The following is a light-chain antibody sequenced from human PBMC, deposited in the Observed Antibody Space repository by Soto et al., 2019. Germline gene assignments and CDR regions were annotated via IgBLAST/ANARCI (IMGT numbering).Light chain of an antibody. Sequence: DIQMTQSPSTLSASVGDRVTITCRASQSISSWLAWYQQKPGKAPKLLIYDASSLESGVTSRFSGSGSGTEFTLTISSLQPDDFATYSCQQYNSQPATFGQGIKLEIK. J-gene: IGKJ2*01. CDR3: QQYNSQPAT. CDR2: DAS. CDR1: QSISSW. V-gene: IGKV1-5*01.